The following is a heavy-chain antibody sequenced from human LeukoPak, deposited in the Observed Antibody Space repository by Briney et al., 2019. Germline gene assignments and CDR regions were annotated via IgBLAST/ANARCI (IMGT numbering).Heavy chain of an antibody. CDR1: GGSFSGYY. V-gene: IGHV4-34*01. Sequence: PSETLSLTCAVYGGSFSGYYWSWIRQPPGKGLEWIGEINHSGSTNYNPSLKSRVTISVDTSKNQFSLKLSSVTAADTAVYYCASYSGYEYFDYWGQGTLSPSPQ. J-gene: IGHJ4*02. CDR3: ASYSGYEYFDY. CDR2: INHSGST. D-gene: IGHD5-12*01.